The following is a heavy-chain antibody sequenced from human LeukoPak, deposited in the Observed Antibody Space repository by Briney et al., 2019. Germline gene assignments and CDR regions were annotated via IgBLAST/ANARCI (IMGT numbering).Heavy chain of an antibody. V-gene: IGHV3-64*01. D-gene: IGHD3-10*01. J-gene: IGHJ4*02. CDR3: ARGQKLLWFGEFLY. Sequence: GGSLRLSCAASGFTFSSYAMHWVRQAPGKGLEYVSAISSNGGSTYYANSVKGRFTISRDNSKNTLYLQMGSLRAEDMAVYYCARGQKLLWFGEFLYWGQGTLVTVSS. CDR1: GFTFSSYA. CDR2: ISSNGGST.